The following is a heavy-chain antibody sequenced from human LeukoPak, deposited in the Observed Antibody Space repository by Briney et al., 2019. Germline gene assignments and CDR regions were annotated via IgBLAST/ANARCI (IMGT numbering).Heavy chain of an antibody. J-gene: IGHJ4*02. CDR2: IYYSGST. V-gene: IGHV4-39*01. Sequence: SETLSLTCTVSGGSISSSSYYWGWIRQPPGKGLEWIGSIYYSGSTYYNPSLKSRVTISVDTSKNQFSLKLSSVTAADMAVYYCARPSGYDQYYFDYWGQGTLVTVSS. CDR3: ARPSGYDQYYFDY. CDR1: GGSISSSSYY. D-gene: IGHD5-12*01.